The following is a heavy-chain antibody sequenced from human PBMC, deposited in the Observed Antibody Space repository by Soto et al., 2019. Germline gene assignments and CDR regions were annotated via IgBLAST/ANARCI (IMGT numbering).Heavy chain of an antibody. J-gene: IGHJ4*01. Sequence: PGGSLRLSCAASGFTFSSYSINWVRHVPGKGLEWVSYISSGSSSIYYADSVKGRFTISRDNAKNSLYLQMNSLTDEDTAVYYCARDRAWGVTKVTNVHYFDYWGHGTPVTVSS. CDR1: GFTFSSYS. CDR2: ISSGSSSI. CDR3: ARDRAWGVTKVTNVHYFDY. D-gene: IGHD4-17*01. V-gene: IGHV3-48*02.